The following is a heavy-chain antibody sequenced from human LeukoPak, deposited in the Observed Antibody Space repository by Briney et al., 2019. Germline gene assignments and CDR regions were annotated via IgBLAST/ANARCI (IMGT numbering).Heavy chain of an antibody. CDR2: IIPIFGTA. V-gene: IGHV1-69*13. CDR3: ARDSNVPGRNYYYYGMDV. CDR1: GGTFSSYA. D-gene: IGHD1-26*01. J-gene: IGHJ6*02. Sequence: SVKVSCKASGGTFSSYAISWVRQAPGQGLEWMGGIIPIFGTANYAQKFQGRVTIAADESTSTAYMELSSLRSEDTAVYYCARDSNVPGRNYYYYGMDVWGQGTTVTVSS.